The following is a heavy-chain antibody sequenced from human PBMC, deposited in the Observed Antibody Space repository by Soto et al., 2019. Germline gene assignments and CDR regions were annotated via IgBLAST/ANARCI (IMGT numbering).Heavy chain of an antibody. CDR2: ISSSSSTI. CDR3: ASFGVAARPGGFDY. D-gene: IGHD6-6*01. J-gene: IGHJ4*02. V-gene: IGHV3-48*01. Sequence: GGSLRLSCAASGFTFSSYSMNWVRQAPGKGLEWVSYISSSSSTIYYADSVKGRFTISRDNAKNSLYLQMNSLRAEDTAVYYCASFGVAARPGGFDYWGQGTLVTVSS. CDR1: GFTFSSYS.